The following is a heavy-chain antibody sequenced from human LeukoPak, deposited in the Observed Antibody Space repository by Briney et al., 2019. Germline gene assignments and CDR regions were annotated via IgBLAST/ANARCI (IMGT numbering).Heavy chain of an antibody. CDR1: GVTFSSYW. CDR3: RVLRYFDWIYFDY. Sequence: GGSPRLSCAASGVTFSSYWISWVRQAPGKGLEWVANIKQDGSEKYYVDSVKGRFTISRDNAKNSLYLQMNSLRAEDTAVYYCRVLRYFDWIYFDYWGQGTLVAVSS. D-gene: IGHD3-9*01. J-gene: IGHJ4*02. CDR2: IKQDGSEK. V-gene: IGHV3-7*01.